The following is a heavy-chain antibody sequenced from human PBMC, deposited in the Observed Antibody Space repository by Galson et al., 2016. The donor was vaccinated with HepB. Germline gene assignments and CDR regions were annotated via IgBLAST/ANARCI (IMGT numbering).Heavy chain of an antibody. Sequence: SVKVSCKASGYTFRTFAMHCVRQAPGQRLEWIGWSSTGNGNTEYSASFQGSVTLTRDSSASIAYMERSRLRAEGTAVYFCARGGYMLVFPGAGCLMAEPTFPDYWGQGTLITVSS. CDR1: GYTFRTFA. CDR2: SSTGNGNT. J-gene: IGHJ4*02. D-gene: IGHD5-12*01. CDR3: ARGGYMLVFPGAGCLMAEPTFPDY. V-gene: IGHV1-3*04.